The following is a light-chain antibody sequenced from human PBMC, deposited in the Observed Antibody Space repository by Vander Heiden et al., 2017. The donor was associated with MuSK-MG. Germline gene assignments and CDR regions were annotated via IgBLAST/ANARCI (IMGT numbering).Light chain of an antibody. CDR2: TAS. CDR3: RHANSFPST. Sequence: DIQMTQSPSSVSASVGDRVTITCRASQGISNWLAWYQQKPGKAAKLLIYTASSFLSGVPSTFSGSGSARDFTLTIISLLPEDFATYYCRHANSFPSTFGEGTKMEIK. CDR1: QGISNW. J-gene: IGKJ2*01. V-gene: IGKV1-12*02.